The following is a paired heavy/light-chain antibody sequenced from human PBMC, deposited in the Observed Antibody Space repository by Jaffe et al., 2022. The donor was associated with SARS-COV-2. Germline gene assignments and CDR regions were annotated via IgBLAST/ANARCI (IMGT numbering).Heavy chain of an antibody. CDR1: GFTFSSYG. D-gene: IGHD3-22*01. V-gene: IGHV3-30*18. J-gene: IGHJ6*02. CDR3: AKDSYMTLSSGYSRGGYYYGMDV. Sequence: QVQLVESGGGVVQPGRSLRLSCAASGFTFSSYGMHWVRQAPGKGLEWVAVISYDGSNKYYADSVKGRFTISRDNSKNTLYLQMNSLRAEDTAVYYCAKDSYMTLSSGYSRGGYYYGMDVWGQGTTVTVSS. CDR2: ISYDGSNK.
Light chain of an antibody. V-gene: IGLV3-1*01. CDR1: KLGDKY. J-gene: IGLJ2*01. Sequence: SYELTQPPSVSVSPGQTASITCSGDKLGDKYACWYQQKPGQSPVLVIYQDSKRPSGIPERFSGSNSGNTATLTISGTQAMDEADYYCQAWDSSFVVFGGGTKLTVL. CDR3: QAWDSSFVV. CDR2: QDS.